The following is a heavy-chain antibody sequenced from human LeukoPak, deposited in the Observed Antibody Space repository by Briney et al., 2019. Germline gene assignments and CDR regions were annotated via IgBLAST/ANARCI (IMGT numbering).Heavy chain of an antibody. Sequence: PSETLSLTCTVSGGSISSYYWSWIRQPPGKRLEWIGYIYYSGSTHYNASLKSRVTISVDTSKNQFSLKLSSVTAADTALYYCARGYFDLNWFDPWGQGTLVIVSS. CDR2: IYYSGST. CDR3: ARGYFDLNWFDP. D-gene: IGHD1-26*01. CDR1: GGSISSYY. J-gene: IGHJ5*02. V-gene: IGHV4-59*12.